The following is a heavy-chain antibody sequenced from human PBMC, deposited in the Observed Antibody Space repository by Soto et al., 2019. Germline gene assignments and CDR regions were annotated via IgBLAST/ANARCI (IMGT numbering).Heavy chain of an antibody. Sequence: QVQLVQSGAEVKKPGSSVKVSCKASGGTFSSYAVSWVRQAPGQGLEWMGGIIPIFGAANYAQKFQGRVMITADESTSTAYMELSSLRSEDTAVYYCAREPSYDSSGYYQGTWFDPWGQGTLVTVSS. CDR3: AREPSYDSSGYYQGTWFDP. J-gene: IGHJ5*02. CDR2: IIPIFGAA. D-gene: IGHD3-22*01. V-gene: IGHV1-69*01. CDR1: GGTFSSYA.